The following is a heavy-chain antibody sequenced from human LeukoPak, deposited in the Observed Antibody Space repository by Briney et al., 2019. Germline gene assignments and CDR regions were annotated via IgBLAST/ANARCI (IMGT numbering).Heavy chain of an antibody. V-gene: IGHV4-39*01. CDR1: GGSISSSSYY. J-gene: IGHJ4*02. CDR2: MYYSGST. D-gene: IGHD3-10*01. Sequence: SETLSLTCTVSGGSISSSSYYWGWIRQPPGKGLEWIGSMYYSGSTYYNPSLKSRVTISVDTSKNQFSLKLTSVTAADTAVYYCASPPAFTYGSGSYWVHWGQGTLVTVSS. CDR3: ASPPAFTYGSGSYWVH.